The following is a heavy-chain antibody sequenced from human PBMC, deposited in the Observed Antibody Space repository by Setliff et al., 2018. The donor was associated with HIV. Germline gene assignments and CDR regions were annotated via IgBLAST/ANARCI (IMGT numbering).Heavy chain of an antibody. CDR1: GGSMSSSSYY. CDR2: IYYSGST. Sequence: SETLSLTCTVSGGSMSSSSYYWDWIRQPPGKGLEWIGSIYYSGSTYYNPSLKSRVTISVDKSKNQFSLKLSSVTAADTAVYYCARGSSSIFGVLVLLPHSYYYMDVWGKGTTVTVSS. CDR3: ARGSSSIFGVLVLLPHSYYYMDV. V-gene: IGHV4-39*07. J-gene: IGHJ6*03. D-gene: IGHD3-3*01.